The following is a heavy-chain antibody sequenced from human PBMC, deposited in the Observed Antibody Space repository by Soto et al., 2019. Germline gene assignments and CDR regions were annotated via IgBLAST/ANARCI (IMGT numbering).Heavy chain of an antibody. V-gene: IGHV3-66*01. CDR2: IYSGGST. CDR1: GLTFSSYS. J-gene: IGHJ5*02. D-gene: IGHD6-13*01. CDR3: AREGSSWYGRWFDP. Sequence: PGGSLRLSCAASGLTFSSYSMNWVRQAPGKGLEWVSVIYSGGSTYYADSVKGRFTISRDNSKNTLYLQMNSLRAEDTAVYYCAREGSSWYGRWFDPWGQGTLVTVSS.